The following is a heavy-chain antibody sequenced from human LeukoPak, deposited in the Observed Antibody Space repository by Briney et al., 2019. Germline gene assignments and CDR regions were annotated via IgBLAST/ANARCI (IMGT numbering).Heavy chain of an antibody. J-gene: IGHJ4*02. CDR1: GFTFNHYA. D-gene: IGHD6-6*01. CDR2: ISGRADST. V-gene: IGHV3-23*01. CDR3: AKGTLIAARLLFDY. Sequence: GGSLRLSCAASGFTFNHYAMNWVRQAPGKGLEWVSAISGRADSTYYADSVKGRFTISRDNSKNTLYLQMNSLRAEDTAVYYCAKGTLIAARLLFDYWGQGTLVTVSS.